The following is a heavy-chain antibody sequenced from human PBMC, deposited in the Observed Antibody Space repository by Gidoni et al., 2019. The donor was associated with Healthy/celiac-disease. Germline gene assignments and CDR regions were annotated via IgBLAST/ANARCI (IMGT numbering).Heavy chain of an antibody. CDR1: GGSIRSRSYY. Sequence: QLQLQESGPGLVKPSETLSLTCPVSGGSIRSRSYYWGWIRQPPGKGLEWIGSIYYSGSTYYNPSLKSRVTISVDTSKNQFSLKLSSVTAADTAVYYCARGYSGYAWIGPVDYWGQGTLVTVSS. CDR3: ARGYSGYAWIGPVDY. J-gene: IGHJ4*02. CDR2: IYYSGST. D-gene: IGHD5-12*01. V-gene: IGHV4-39*01.